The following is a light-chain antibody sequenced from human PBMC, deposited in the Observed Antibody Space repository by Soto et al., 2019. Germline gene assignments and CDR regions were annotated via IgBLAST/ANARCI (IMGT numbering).Light chain of an antibody. J-gene: IGKJ5*01. CDR2: GAS. CDR1: QSVSTSY. Sequence: EIALAQSPGTLSLSPGDRATLSCRASQSVSTSYLGWYQQKPGQAPRLLIYGASSRATGIPDRFSGSGSGTDFTLTISRLEPEDFAVYYCQQYDVTPITFGQGTRLEIK. V-gene: IGKV3-20*01. CDR3: QQYDVTPIT.